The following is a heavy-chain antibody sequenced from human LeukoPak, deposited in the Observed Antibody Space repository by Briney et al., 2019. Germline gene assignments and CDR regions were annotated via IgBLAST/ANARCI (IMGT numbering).Heavy chain of an antibody. D-gene: IGHD1-14*01. CDR3: ARDRISINALDM. J-gene: IGHJ3*02. V-gene: IGHV4-39*07. CDR1: GDSISSSSYY. Sequence: PSETLSLTCTVSGDSISSSSYYWGWIRQPPGKGLEWIGSIYYSGSTYYNPSLKSRVTISVDTSKNQFSLKLTSVTAADTAVYYCARDRISINALDMWGQGTMVTVSS. CDR2: IYYSGST.